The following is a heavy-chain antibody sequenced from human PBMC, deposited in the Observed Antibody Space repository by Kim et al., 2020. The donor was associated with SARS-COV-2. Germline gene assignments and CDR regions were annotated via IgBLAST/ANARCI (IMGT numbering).Heavy chain of an antibody. J-gene: IGHJ5*02. CDR3: ATLSIAAAGTFGWFDP. Sequence: ASVKVSCKVSGYTLTELSMHWVRQAPGKGLEWMGGFDPEDGETIYAQKFQGRVTMTEDTSTDTAYMELSSLRSEDTAVYYCATLSIAAAGTFGWFDPWGQGTLVTVSS. D-gene: IGHD6-13*01. CDR1: GYTLTELS. CDR2: FDPEDGET. V-gene: IGHV1-24*01.